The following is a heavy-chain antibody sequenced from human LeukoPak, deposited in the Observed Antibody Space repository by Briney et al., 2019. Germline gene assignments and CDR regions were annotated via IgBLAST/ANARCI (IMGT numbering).Heavy chain of an antibody. D-gene: IGHD1-26*01. Sequence: PGGSLRLSCAASGFTFSSYAMSWVRQAPGKGLEWVSAISGSGGSTYYADSVKGRFTISRDNSKNTLYLQMKSLGAEDTAVYYCAVPVEWEHQFNFDYWGQGTLVTVSS. CDR2: ISGSGGST. CDR3: AVPVEWEHQFNFDY. J-gene: IGHJ4*02. CDR1: GFTFSSYA. V-gene: IGHV3-23*01.